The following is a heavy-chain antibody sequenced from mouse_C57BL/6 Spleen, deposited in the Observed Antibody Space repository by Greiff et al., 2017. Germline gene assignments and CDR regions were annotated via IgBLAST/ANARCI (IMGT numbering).Heavy chain of an antibody. J-gene: IGHJ3*01. CDR2: IDPETGGT. CDR1: GYTFPDYE. Sequence: VQLQQSGAELVRPGASVTLSCKASGYTFPDYEMHWVKQTPVHGLEWIGAIDPETGGTAYNQKFKGKAILTADKSSSTAYMELRTLTSEDSAVYYCTRPAYYSNYPFAYWGQGTLVTVSA. D-gene: IGHD2-5*01. V-gene: IGHV1-15*01. CDR3: TRPAYYSNYPFAY.